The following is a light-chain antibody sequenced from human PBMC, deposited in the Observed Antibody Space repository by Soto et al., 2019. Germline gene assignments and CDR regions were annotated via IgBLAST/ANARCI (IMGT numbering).Light chain of an antibody. CDR1: QSVSSL. CDR3: QQRSNWPLT. V-gene: IGKV3-11*01. CDR2: DAS. Sequence: EIVLTQSPATLSLSPGERATLSCRASQSVSSLLAWYQQKPGQAPRLLIYDASSRATGIPTRFSGSGSGTDFTLTISSLEPEDFAVYYCQQRSNWPLTFCGGTKVEIK. J-gene: IGKJ4*01.